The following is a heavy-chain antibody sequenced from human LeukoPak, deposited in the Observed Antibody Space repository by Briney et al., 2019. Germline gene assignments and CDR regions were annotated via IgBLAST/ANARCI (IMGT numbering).Heavy chain of an antibody. CDR2: IWYDGENK. Sequence: GGSLRLSCAVSGFSFSSYGMHWVRQAPGKGLEWVAVIWYDGENKYYADSVKGRFTISRDNSKNTLYLQMSSLRAEDTAVYYCAREALGFDYWGQGTLVTVSS. V-gene: IGHV3-33*01. CDR3: AREALGFDY. D-gene: IGHD1-26*01. J-gene: IGHJ4*02. CDR1: GFSFSSYG.